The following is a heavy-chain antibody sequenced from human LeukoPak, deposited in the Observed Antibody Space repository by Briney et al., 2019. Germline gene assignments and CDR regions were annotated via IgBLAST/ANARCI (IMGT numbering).Heavy chain of an antibody. V-gene: IGHV3-30*18. CDR1: GFTFSSYG. CDR2: ISYDGSNK. CDR3: AKDVEGIVASNWFDP. Sequence: GRSLRLSCAASGFTFSSYGMHWVRQAPGKGLEWVAVISYDGSNKYYADSVKGRFTTSRDNSKNTLYLQMNSLRAEDTAVYYCAKDVEGIVASNWFDPWGQGTLVTVSS. D-gene: IGHD5-12*01. J-gene: IGHJ5*02.